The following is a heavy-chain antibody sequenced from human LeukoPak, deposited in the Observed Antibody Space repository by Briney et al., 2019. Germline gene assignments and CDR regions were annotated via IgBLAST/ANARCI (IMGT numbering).Heavy chain of an antibody. CDR1: GGSFSGYY. D-gene: IGHD2-15*01. V-gene: IGHV4-34*01. Sequence: SETLSLTCAVYGGSFSGYYWGWLRQPPGKGLEWIGEINHSGSTNYNPSLKSRVTISVDTSKNQFSLKLSSVTAADTAVYYCASLDCSGGSCYDYWGQGTLVTVSS. CDR3: ASLDCSGGSCYDY. J-gene: IGHJ4*02. CDR2: INHSGST.